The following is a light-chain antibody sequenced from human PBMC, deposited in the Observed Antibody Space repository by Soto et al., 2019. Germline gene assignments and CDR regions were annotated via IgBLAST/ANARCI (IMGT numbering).Light chain of an antibody. Sequence: EIVMAQSPATLSVSPGERATLSCRASQSVSSNLAWYQQKPGLAPRLLIYGASTRATGIPARFSGSGSGTEFTLTISSLPSEDFAVYSCQQYNNWPPITFGQGTRLEIK. V-gene: IGKV3D-15*01. J-gene: IGKJ5*01. CDR2: GAS. CDR1: QSVSSN. CDR3: QQYNNWPPIT.